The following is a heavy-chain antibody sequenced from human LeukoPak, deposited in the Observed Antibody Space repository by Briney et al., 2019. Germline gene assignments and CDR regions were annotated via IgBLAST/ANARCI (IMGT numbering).Heavy chain of an antibody. CDR2: ISAGGTT. D-gene: IGHD2-15*01. CDR1: GFTFSSYA. Sequence: GGSLRLSCAVSGFTFSSYAMSWVRQAPGKGLQWVSAISAGGTTYYADSVKGRFTISRDNSKNTLYLQMNSLRAEDTAVYYCAKDALGWSFSWFDPWGQGTLVTVSS. CDR3: AKDALGWSFSWFDP. V-gene: IGHV3-23*01. J-gene: IGHJ5*02.